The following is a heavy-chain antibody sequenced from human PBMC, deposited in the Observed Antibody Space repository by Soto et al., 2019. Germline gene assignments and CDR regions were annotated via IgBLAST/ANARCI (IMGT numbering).Heavy chain of an antibody. J-gene: IGHJ4*02. V-gene: IGHV3-74*01. CDR1: GFTFSNYW. Sequence: EVQLVESGGGLVQPGGSLRLSCAASGFTFSNYWMHWVRQAPGTGLVWVSRINGDGSNTRYADSVKGRFTISRDNAKNTLYLQMNSLGAEDTAMYYCTRALLQADPGTPNFDCWGQGALVTVSS. CDR3: TRALLQADPGTPNFDC. D-gene: IGHD2-15*01. CDR2: INGDGSNT.